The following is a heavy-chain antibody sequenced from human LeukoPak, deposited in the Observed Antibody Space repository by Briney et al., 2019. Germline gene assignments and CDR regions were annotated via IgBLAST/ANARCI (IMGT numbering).Heavy chain of an antibody. D-gene: IGHD5-12*01. CDR1: GYTFTGYY. V-gene: IGHV1-2*02. J-gene: IGHJ4*02. CDR3: AREEKSGYHGITIFDY. CDR2: INPNSGGT. Sequence: ASVKVSCTASGYTFTGYYMHWVRQAPGQGLEWMGWINPNSGGTNYAQKFQGRVTMTRDTSISTAYMELSRLRSDDTAVYYCAREEKSGYHGITIFDYWGQGTLVTVSS.